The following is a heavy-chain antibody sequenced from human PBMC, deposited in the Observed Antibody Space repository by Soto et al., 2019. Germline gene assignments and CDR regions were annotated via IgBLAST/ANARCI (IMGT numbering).Heavy chain of an antibody. CDR3: ASSVTEYSYDRLDV. J-gene: IGHJ6*02. CDR1: GFRFHKCF. D-gene: IGHD5-18*01. Sequence: AAVTVSFKASGFRFHKCFIHWVGQAPGQRLEWMGWIHAGNGATEYSQNFQDRVTITRDTSANTGYMDLSRLTSEDTALYYCASSVTEYSYDRLDVWGQGTTVTVSS. V-gene: IGHV1-3*01. CDR2: IHAGNGAT.